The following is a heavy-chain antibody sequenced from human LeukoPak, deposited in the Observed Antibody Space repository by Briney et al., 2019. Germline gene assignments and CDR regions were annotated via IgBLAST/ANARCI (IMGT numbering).Heavy chain of an antibody. CDR1: GYTFTAYY. V-gene: IGHV1-2*06. J-gene: IGHJ4*02. D-gene: IGHD5-18*01. CDR3: ATSSEGGYSYGTDIDY. Sequence: ASVKVSCKASGYTFTAYYMYWVRQAPGQGLECMRRINPNSGGTNYAQKFQGRVTMTRDTSISTAYMELSRLTSDDTAVYYCATSSEGGYSYGTDIDYWGRGTLVTVSS. CDR2: INPNSGGT.